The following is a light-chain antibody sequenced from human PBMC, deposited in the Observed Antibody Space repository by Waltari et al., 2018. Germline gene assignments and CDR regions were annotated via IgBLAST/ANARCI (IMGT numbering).Light chain of an antibody. CDR3: QQSYSHTRT. V-gene: IGKV1-39*01. Sequence: DIQMTQSPPSLSASAGDRVTITCRASQSISSYLNWYQQKPAIAPKLLIYAASSLQSGVPSRFSGSGSGRDFTLIISSLQPEDFATYSCQQSYSHTRTFGQGTKVEIK. J-gene: IGKJ1*01. CDR1: QSISSY. CDR2: AAS.